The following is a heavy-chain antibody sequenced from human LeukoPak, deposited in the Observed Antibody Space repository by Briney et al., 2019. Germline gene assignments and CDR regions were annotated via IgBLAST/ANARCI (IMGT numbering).Heavy chain of an antibody. CDR3: ARVYDSSGYYFFDY. J-gene: IGHJ4*02. D-gene: IGHD3-22*01. CDR1: GYTFTGYY. CDR2: INPNSGGT. V-gene: IGHV1-2*02. Sequence: ASVKVSCKASGYTFTGYYMHWVRQAPGQGPEWMGWINPNSGGTNYAQKFQGRVTMTRDTSISTAYMELSRLRSDDTAVYYCARVYDSSGYYFFDYWGQGTLVTVSS.